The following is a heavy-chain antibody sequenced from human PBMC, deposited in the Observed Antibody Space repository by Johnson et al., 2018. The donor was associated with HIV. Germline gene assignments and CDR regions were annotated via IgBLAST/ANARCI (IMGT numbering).Heavy chain of an antibody. CDR2: INWDGGSS. D-gene: IGHD6-13*01. CDR1: GFTFSSYG. J-gene: IGHJ3*02. Sequence: VQVVESGGGVVQPGRSLRLSCAASGFTFSSYGMPWVRHAPETGLEWVSLINWDGGSSYYTASVKGRFPISRDNSQNSLYLQMNRLRTEDSALYYCARESTDGVQMLVRVVLGAFDIWGQWTMVTVSS. CDR3: ARESTDGVQMLVRVVLGAFDI. V-gene: IGHV3-43*01.